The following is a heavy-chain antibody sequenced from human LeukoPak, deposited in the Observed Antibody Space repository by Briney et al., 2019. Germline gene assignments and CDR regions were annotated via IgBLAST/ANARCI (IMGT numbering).Heavy chain of an antibody. D-gene: IGHD2-21*01. V-gene: IGHV4-31*03. CDR1: GVSISSDKYY. CDR2: MYYSGST. J-gene: IGHJ3*02. CDR3: ATPYCGTISCLDVFDI. Sequence: SETLSLTCTVSGVSISSDKYYWSWIRQRPGMGLEWIGYMYYSGSTSYNPSLKSRVSISLGTPKNQFSLKLTSVTAADTAVYYCATPYCGTISCLDVFDIWGQGTMVTVSS.